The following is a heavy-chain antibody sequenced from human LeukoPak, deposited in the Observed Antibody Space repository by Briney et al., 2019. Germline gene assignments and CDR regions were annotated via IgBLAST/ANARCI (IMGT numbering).Heavy chain of an antibody. J-gene: IGHJ4*02. D-gene: IGHD6-13*01. CDR1: GYTLTELS. V-gene: IGHV1-24*01. CDR2: FYPEDGET. Sequence: ASVKVSCTVSGYTLTELSMHWVRQAPGKGLEWMGGFYPEDGETIYAQRFQGRVTVTEDTSTDTAYMELSSLRSEDTAVYYCARGSSSWYDESSEGLAYFDYWGQGTLVTVSS. CDR3: ARGSSSWYDESSEGLAYFDY.